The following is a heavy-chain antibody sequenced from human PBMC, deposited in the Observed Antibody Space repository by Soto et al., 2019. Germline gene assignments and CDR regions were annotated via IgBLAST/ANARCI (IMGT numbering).Heavy chain of an antibody. CDR2: IYWDDDE. D-gene: IGHD3-10*01. Sequence: QITLKESGPTLVKPTQTLTLTCDFSGFSLTTDGVGVGWVRQPPGGALEWLSLIYWDDDERYSPSLKTRLTITKEPSKNQVDLIMTNMAHVDTATYYCAHSRNLITEDAQVGDFDYWGQGILVTVSS. V-gene: IGHV2-5*02. CDR3: AHSRNLITEDAQVGDFDY. CDR1: GFSLTTDGVG. J-gene: IGHJ4*02.